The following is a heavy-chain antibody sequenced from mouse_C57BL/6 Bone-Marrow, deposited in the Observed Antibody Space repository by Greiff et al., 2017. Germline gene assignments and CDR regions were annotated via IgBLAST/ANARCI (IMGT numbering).Heavy chain of an antibody. V-gene: IGHV1-54*01. CDR1: GYAFTNYL. D-gene: IGHD1-1*01. J-gene: IGHJ3*01. CDR2: INPGSGGT. CDR3: ARGLITTVVATPFAY. Sequence: QVQLQQSGAELVRPGTSVKVSCKASGYAFTNYLIEWVKQRPGQGLEWIGVINPGSGGTNYNEKFKGKATLTADKSSSTAYMQLSSLTSEDSAVYFCARGLITTVVATPFAYWGQGTLVTVSA.